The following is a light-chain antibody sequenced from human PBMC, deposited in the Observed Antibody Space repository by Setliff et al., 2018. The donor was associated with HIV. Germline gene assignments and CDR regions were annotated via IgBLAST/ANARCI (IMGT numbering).Light chain of an antibody. CDR1: SSDVGGYNY. CDR3: SSYTSSSWV. Sequence: QSVLTQPASVSGSPGQSITISCTGTSSDVGGYNYVSWYQQHPGKAPKLMIYEVSNRPSGVSNRFSGPKSGNTASLTISGLQAEDEADYYCSSYTSSSWVFGGGTKVTVL. V-gene: IGLV2-14*01. J-gene: IGLJ3*02. CDR2: EVS.